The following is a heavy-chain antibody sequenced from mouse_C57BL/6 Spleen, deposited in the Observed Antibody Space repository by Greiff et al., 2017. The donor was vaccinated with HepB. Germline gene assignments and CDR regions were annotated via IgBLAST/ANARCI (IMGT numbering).Heavy chain of an antibody. J-gene: IGHJ2*01. CDR3: ARYYGSRYFDY. V-gene: IGHV1-26*01. CDR1: GYTFTDYY. Sequence: VQLQQSGPELVKPGASVKISCKASGYTFTDYYMNWVKQSHGKSLEWIGDINPNHGGTSYNQKFKGKATLTVDKSSSTAYMELRSLTSEDSAVYYCARYYGSRYFDYWGQGTTLTVSS. D-gene: IGHD1-1*01. CDR2: INPNHGGT.